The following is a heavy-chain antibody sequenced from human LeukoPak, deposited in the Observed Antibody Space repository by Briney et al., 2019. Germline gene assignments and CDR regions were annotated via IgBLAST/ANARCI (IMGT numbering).Heavy chain of an antibody. D-gene: IGHD3-10*01. Sequence: ASVKVSCKASGYTFSGTGWYLYWLRQAPGQGLECMGWIYSNNGATAYAQKFQGRVAMTRDTSITTAYMELSRLRPDDPAVYYCARDGPAQMVDFDYWGQGTLVTVSS. V-gene: IGHV1-2*02. CDR1: GYTFSGTGWY. CDR3: ARDGPAQMVDFDY. CDR2: IYSNNGAT. J-gene: IGHJ4*02.